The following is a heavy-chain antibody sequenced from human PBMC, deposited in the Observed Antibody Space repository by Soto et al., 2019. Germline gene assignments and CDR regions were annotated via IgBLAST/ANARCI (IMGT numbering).Heavy chain of an antibody. V-gene: IGHV1-2*04. CDR3: AIFYYDILTGPPSPYYGMDV. Sequence: ASVKVSCKASGHTFTGYYMHWVRQAPGQGLEWMGWINPNSGGTNYAQKFQGWVTMTRDTSISTAYMELSRLRSDDTAVYYCAIFYYDILTGPPSPYYGMDVWGQGTTVTVS. D-gene: IGHD3-9*01. CDR1: GHTFTGYY. J-gene: IGHJ6*02. CDR2: INPNSGGT.